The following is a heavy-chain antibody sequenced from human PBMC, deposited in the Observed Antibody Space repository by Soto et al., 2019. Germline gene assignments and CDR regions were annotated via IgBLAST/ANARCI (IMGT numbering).Heavy chain of an antibody. D-gene: IGHD2-2*01. J-gene: IGHJ6*02. Sequence: QVQLVQSGAEVKKPGASVKVSCETSGYTFTNYDINWVRQAAGQGLEWMGWINPDSDNTGYAQKFQGRVTMTRDTSISTAYMELNSLRSEDTDVYYCARGRRYCTTTSCYPPALFPYGMDVWGQGTTVTVSS. CDR1: GYTFTNYD. CDR3: ARGRRYCTTTSCYPPALFPYGMDV. CDR2: INPDSDNT. V-gene: IGHV1-8*01.